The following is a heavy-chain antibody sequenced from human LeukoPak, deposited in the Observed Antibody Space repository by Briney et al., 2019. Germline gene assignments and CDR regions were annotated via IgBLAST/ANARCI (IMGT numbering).Heavy chain of an antibody. CDR2: IYYSGST. D-gene: IGHD3-10*01. Sequence: PSETLSLTCTVSGGSISSYYWSWIRQPPGKGLEWIGYIYYSGSTNYNPSLKSRVTISVDTSKNQFSLKLSSVTAADTAVYYCARNMVRGYEDAFDIWGQGTMVTVSS. J-gene: IGHJ3*02. CDR1: GGSISSYY. V-gene: IGHV4-59*01. CDR3: ARNMVRGYEDAFDI.